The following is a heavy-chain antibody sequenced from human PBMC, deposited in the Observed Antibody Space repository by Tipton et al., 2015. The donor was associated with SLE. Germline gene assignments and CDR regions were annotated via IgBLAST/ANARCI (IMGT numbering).Heavy chain of an antibody. CDR3: ARHPLGRIAGAPPDDGFDI. CDR1: GYSFTSYW. Sequence: VQLVQSGAEVKKPGESLKISCKGSGYSFTSYWIAWVRQMPGKGLEWMGIIYPGDSDTIYSPSFRGQVTISADKSIGTAYLQWSSLKASDTAMYYCARHPLGRIAGAPPDDGFDIWGQGTMVTVSS. V-gene: IGHV5-51*01. CDR2: IYPGDSDT. D-gene: IGHD6-13*01. J-gene: IGHJ3*02.